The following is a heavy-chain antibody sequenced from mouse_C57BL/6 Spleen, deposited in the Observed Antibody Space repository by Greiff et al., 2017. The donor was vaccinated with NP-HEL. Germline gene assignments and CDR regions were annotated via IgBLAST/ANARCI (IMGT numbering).Heavy chain of an antibody. CDR2: INPSNGGT. CDR1: GYTFTSYW. Sequence: QVQLQQPGTELVKPGASVKLSCKASGYTFTSYWMHWVKQRPGQGLEWIGNINPSNGGTNYNEKFKSKATLTVDKSSSTAYMQLSSLTSEDSAFYYCARSGYSNHYFDYGGQGTTLTVSS. CDR3: ARSGYSNHYFDY. J-gene: IGHJ2*01. D-gene: IGHD2-5*01. V-gene: IGHV1-53*01.